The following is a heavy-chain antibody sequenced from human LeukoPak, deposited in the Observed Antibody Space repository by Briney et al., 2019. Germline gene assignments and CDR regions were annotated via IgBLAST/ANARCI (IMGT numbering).Heavy chain of an antibody. V-gene: IGHV4-59*01. CDR2: IHDSGST. J-gene: IGHJ4*02. Sequence: SETLSLTCTVSGGTISSYYWNWIRQPPGKGLEWIGYIHDSGSTKYNPSLKSRVTISVDTSKNQFSLKLSSVTAADTAVYYCARGDSSGWYYFDYWGQGTLVTVSS. CDR1: GGTISSYY. D-gene: IGHD6-19*01. CDR3: ARGDSSGWYYFDY.